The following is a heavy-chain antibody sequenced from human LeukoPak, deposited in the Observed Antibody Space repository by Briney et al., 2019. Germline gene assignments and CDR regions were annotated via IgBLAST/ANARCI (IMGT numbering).Heavy chain of an antibody. CDR3: VRDLGGRSGH. CDR2: INEDGSTT. J-gene: IGHJ4*02. Sequence: GGSLRLSCAASGSTFSSNWMHWVRQAPGKGLVWVSRINEDGSTTNYADSVKGRSTIFRDNAKNTLYLQMNSLRAEDTAVYYCVRDLGGRSGHWGQGTLVTVSS. V-gene: IGHV3-74*01. D-gene: IGHD1-26*01. CDR1: GSTFSSNW.